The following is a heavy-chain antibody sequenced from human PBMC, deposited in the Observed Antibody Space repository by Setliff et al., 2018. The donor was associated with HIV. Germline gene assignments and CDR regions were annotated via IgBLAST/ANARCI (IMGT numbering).Heavy chain of an antibody. CDR1: GGTFSSQA. J-gene: IGHJ4*02. V-gene: IGHV1-69*13. CDR3: ASPQPQGANQLLWSFDS. CDR2: IIPIFGTA. Sequence: SVKVSCKASGGTFSSQAISWVRQAPGQGLEWMGGIIPIFGTANYAQKFQGRVTITADESTNTAYMELSSLRSEDTAVYYYASPQPQGANQLLWSFDSWGQGALVTVSS. D-gene: IGHD2-2*01.